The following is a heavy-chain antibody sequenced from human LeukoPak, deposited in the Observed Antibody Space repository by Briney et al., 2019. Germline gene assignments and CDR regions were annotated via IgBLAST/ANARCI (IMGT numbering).Heavy chain of an antibody. V-gene: IGHV3-9*01. CDR3: AKHMRATNTYSFFGLDV. Sequence: PGGSLRLSCAATGFTFKYYGMHWVRQPPGKGLEWVSSINWNGGGTDYADSVKGRFTISRDNAKNSLYLQLSSLRPEDTALYYCAKHMRATNTYSFFGLDVWGQGTTVTVSS. CDR2: INWNGGGT. J-gene: IGHJ6*02. D-gene: IGHD1-26*01. CDR1: GFTFKYYG.